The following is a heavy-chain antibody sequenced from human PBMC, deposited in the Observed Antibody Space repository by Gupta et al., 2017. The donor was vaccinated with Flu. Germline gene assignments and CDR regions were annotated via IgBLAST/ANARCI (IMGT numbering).Heavy chain of an antibody. V-gene: IGHV3-23*01. CDR2: ISGSGGST. CDR1: GFTFSSYA. D-gene: IGHD6-13*01. CDR3: AKGAHSSWVLGLWFDP. J-gene: IGHJ5*02. Sequence: EVQLLESGGGLVQPGGSLRLSCAASGFTFSSYAMSWVRQAPGKGLEWVSAISGSGGSTYYADYVKGRFTISRDNSKNTRYLKRNRLRAEETAVYYCAKGAHSSWVLGLWFDPGGQGTLVTVSS.